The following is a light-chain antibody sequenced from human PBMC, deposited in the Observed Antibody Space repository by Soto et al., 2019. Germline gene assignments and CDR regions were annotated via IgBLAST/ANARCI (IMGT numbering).Light chain of an antibody. CDR1: QDINSL. CDR2: GAS. V-gene: IGKV1-12*01. CDR3: QQANSFPIT. Sequence: DIQMTQSPSSVSASIGDRVTISCRASQDINSLLAWYQQKPGKAPKLLIYGASRLQSGVPSRFSGSGSGTDFTLTISSLQPEDFATYYCQQANSFPITFGQGTRLEIK. J-gene: IGKJ5*01.